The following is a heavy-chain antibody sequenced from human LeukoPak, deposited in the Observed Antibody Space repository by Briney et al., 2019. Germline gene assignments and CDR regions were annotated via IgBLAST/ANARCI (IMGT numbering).Heavy chain of an antibody. CDR3: ARERYYDSSGYYIFAFDY. CDR2: TYYRSKWYN. Sequence: SQTLSLTCSISGDSVSSNSAAWNWIRQSPSRGLEWLGRTYYRSKWYNDYAVSVKSRITINPDTSKNQFSLQLNSVTPEDTAVYYCARERYYDSSGYYIFAFDYWGQGTLVTVSS. D-gene: IGHD3-22*01. V-gene: IGHV6-1*01. J-gene: IGHJ4*02. CDR1: GDSVSSNSAA.